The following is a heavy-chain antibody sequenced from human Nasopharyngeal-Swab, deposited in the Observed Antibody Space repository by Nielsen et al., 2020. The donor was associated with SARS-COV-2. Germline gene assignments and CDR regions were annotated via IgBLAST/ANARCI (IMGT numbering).Heavy chain of an antibody. Sequence: GESLKISCAASGFIFSNYWMTWVRQAPGKGLEWVANIKQDGSEMYYVDSVKGRFTISRDNSKNTLYLQMNSLRAEDTAVYYCVKDSTWFDPWGQGTLVTVSS. CDR1: GFIFSNYW. CDR3: VKDSTWFDP. V-gene: IGHV3-7*03. CDR2: IKQDGSEM. J-gene: IGHJ5*02.